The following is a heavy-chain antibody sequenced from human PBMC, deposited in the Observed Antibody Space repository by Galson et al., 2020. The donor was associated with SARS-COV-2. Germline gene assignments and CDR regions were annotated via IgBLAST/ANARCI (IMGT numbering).Heavy chain of an antibody. CDR3: ARDYYDSSGYTVDAFDI. V-gene: IGHV3-33*01. D-gene: IGHD3-22*01. J-gene: IGHJ3*02. Sequence: WGSLRLSCAASALTFSSYGMHWVRQAPGKGLEWVAVIWYDGSNKYYADSVKGRFTISRDNSKNTLYLQMNSLRAEDTAVYYCARDYYDSSGYTVDAFDIWGQGTMVTVSS. CDR1: ALTFSSYG. CDR2: IWYDGSNK.